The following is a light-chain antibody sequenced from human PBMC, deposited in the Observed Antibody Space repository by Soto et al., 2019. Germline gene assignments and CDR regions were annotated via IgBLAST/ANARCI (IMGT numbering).Light chain of an antibody. CDR3: QHYGSSPFT. V-gene: IGKV3-20*01. Sequence: EIVLTQSPGTLSLSPGERATLSCRASESISSSFLAWFQQKRGQAPRLLIFGASSRATGIPDRFSGSGSGTDFTLTISRLEPEDFAMYYCQHYGSSPFTFGPGTKVDIK. CDR1: ESISSSF. CDR2: GAS. J-gene: IGKJ3*01.